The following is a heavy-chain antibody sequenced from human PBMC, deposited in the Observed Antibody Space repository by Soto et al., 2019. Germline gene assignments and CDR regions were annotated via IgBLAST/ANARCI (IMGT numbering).Heavy chain of an antibody. Sequence: SETLSLTCTFSGDSISSYYWSWIRQPPGKGLEWIGYIYYSGSTNYNPSLKSRVTISVDTSKNQFSLKLSSVTAADTAVYYCARHYTPPFFSSCGPKPHIYDYRGQRTLDTVSS. D-gene: IGHD6-13*01. J-gene: IGHJ4*01. CDR3: ARHYTPPFFSSCGPKPHIYDY. CDR1: GDSISSYY. V-gene: IGHV4-59*08. CDR2: IYYSGST.